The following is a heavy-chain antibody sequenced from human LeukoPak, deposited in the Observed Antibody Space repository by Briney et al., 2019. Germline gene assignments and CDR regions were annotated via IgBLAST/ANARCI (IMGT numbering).Heavy chain of an antibody. Sequence: SETLSLTCTVSGGSISGYYYNWIRQPPGKGLEWIGYIYYSGSTNYNPSLKSRVTLSLDTSKNQFSLKLSSVTTADTAVYYCARSVVTLYWYFDLWGRGTLVTVSS. D-gene: IGHD4-23*01. V-gene: IGHV4-59*01. CDR2: IYYSGST. J-gene: IGHJ2*01. CDR1: GGSISGYY. CDR3: ARSVVTLYWYFDL.